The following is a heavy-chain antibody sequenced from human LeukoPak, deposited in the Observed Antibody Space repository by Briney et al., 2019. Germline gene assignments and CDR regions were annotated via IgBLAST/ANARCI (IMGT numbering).Heavy chain of an antibody. D-gene: IGHD3-22*01. Sequence: GGSLRLSCAASGFNFSSYAMSWVRQAPGKGLEWVSAISGSGGSTYYADSVKGRFTISRDNSKNTLYLQMNSLRAEDTAVYYCAKLGAVAGTYYDSSGYYPYYFDYWGQGTLVTVSS. CDR2: ISGSGGST. CDR3: AKLGAVAGTYYDSSGYYPYYFDY. J-gene: IGHJ4*02. V-gene: IGHV3-23*01. CDR1: GFNFSSYA.